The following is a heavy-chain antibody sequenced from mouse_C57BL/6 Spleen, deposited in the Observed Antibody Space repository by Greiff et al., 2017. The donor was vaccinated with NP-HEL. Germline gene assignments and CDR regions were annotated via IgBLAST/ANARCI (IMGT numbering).Heavy chain of an antibody. V-gene: IGHV14-4*01. J-gene: IGHJ2*01. D-gene: IGHD1-1*01. CDR1: GFTIKDDY. CDR3: TTLYGSRGYFDD. CDR2: IDPENGDT. Sequence: VQLQQSGAELVRPGASVKLSCTASGFTIKDDYMHWVKQRPEQGLEWIGWIDPENGDTEYASQFQGQANITADTSSNTAYLQLSSLTSEDTAVYYCTTLYGSRGYFDDWGQGTTLTVSS.